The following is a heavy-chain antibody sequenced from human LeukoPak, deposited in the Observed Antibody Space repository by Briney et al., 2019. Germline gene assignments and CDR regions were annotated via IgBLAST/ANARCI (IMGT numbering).Heavy chain of an antibody. D-gene: IGHD6-13*01. J-gene: IGHJ4*02. CDR2: INHSGST. Sequence: SGTLSLTCAVYGGSFSGYYWSWIRQPPGKGLEWIGEINHSGSTNYNPSLKSRVTISVDTSKNQFSLKLSSVTAADTAVYYCARAPLAAAGTYFDYWGQGTLVTVSS. V-gene: IGHV4-34*01. CDR1: GGSFSGYY. CDR3: ARAPLAAAGTYFDY.